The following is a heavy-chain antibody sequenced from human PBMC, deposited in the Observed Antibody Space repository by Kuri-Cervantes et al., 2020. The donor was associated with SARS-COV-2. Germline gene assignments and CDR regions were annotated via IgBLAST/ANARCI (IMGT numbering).Heavy chain of an antibody. V-gene: IGHV4-61*02. D-gene: IGHD3-16*01. CDR3: ARDRGRQGGPYYYYGMDV. CDR2: IYTSGST. Sequence: SETLSLTCTVSGGSISSGSYYWSWIRQPAGKGLEWIGRIYTSGSTNYNPSLKSRVTISVDTSKNQFSLKLSSVTAADTAVYYCARDRGRQGGPYYYYGMDVWGQGPLVPVSS. J-gene: IGHJ6*02. CDR1: GGSISSGSYY.